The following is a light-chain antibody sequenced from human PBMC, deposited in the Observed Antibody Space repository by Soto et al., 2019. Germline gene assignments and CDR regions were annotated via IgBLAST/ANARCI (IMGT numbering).Light chain of an antibody. V-gene: IGKV3-15*01. CDR1: QSMGSN. Sequence: EIVMTQSPATLSVSPGERATLSCRASQSMGSNLAWYLQKPGQAPRLLIYAASIRASDFPARFSDSGSGTEFTLTISGMLSDDFAVYFCQQYNKLPPWTFGQGNKVEI. CDR2: AAS. CDR3: QQYNKLPPWT. J-gene: IGKJ1*01.